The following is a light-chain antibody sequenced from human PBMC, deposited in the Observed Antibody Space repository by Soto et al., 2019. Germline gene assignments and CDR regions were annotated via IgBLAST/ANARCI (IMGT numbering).Light chain of an antibody. V-gene: IGKV3-15*01. CDR3: QHYNSSATFT. CDR1: QGVGAN. J-gene: IGKJ3*01. Sequence: EIVMTQSPATLSVSPGERATLSCRAIQGVGANLAWYQQKPGQAPRLLIYGASTRATGVPARFSGSGSGTEFTLTVSSLQSEDFAVYFCQHYNSSATFTFGPGTKVDFK. CDR2: GAS.